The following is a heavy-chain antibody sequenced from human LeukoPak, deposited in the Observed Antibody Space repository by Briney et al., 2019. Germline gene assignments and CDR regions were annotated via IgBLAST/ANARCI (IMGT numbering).Heavy chain of an antibody. CDR1: GFTFSSFA. J-gene: IGHJ3*02. CDR3: TKCTTTCYANAFHI. D-gene: IGHD2-2*01. CDR2: ISGSGGDT. Sequence: GGSLILSCAASGFTFSSFAMSWVRQAPGKGLEWVSAISGSGGDTEYADSVKGRFTISRDNSKNTLSLQMNSLRVEDTAVYYCTKCTTTCYANAFHIWGQGTMVTVSS. V-gene: IGHV3-23*01.